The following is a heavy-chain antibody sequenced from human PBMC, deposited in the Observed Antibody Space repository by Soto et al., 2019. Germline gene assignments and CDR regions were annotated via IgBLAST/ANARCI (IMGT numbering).Heavy chain of an antibody. D-gene: IGHD3-22*01. J-gene: IGHJ6*02. CDR2: ISYDGSNK. Sequence: GGSLRLSCAASGFTFSSYAMHWVRQAPGKGLEWVAVISYDGSNKYYADSVKGRFTISRDNSKNTLYLQMNSLRAEDTAVYYWARDPGTMIVVVITTDYYGMDVWGQGTTVTVSS. CDR3: ARDPGTMIVVVITTDYYGMDV. CDR1: GFTFSSYA. V-gene: IGHV3-30-3*01.